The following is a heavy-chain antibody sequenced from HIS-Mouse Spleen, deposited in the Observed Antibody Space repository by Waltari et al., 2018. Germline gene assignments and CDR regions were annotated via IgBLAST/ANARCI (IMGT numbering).Heavy chain of an antibody. V-gene: IGHV4-39*07. J-gene: IGHJ3*02. D-gene: IGHD3-10*01. CDR3: AREFGLLPPISSRDYDAFDI. CDR2: ISYRGST. Sequence: QLQLQESGPGLVKPSETLSLTCTVSGCSISISSYYWGLIRQPPGKGLEWIGSISYRGSTYYNPSLKSRVTISVDTSKNQFSLKLSSVTAADTAVYYCAREFGLLPPISSRDYDAFDIWGQGTMVTVPS. CDR1: GCSISISSYY.